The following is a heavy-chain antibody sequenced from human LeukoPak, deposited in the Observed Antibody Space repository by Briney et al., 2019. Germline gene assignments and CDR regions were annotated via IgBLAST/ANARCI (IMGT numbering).Heavy chain of an antibody. V-gene: IGHV3-53*01. CDR3: ARGGDSSGSIRSAFDI. D-gene: IGHD3-22*01. CDR1: GFTVSSNC. CDR2: IYSGGST. Sequence: PGGSLRLSCAASGFTVSSNCTSWVRQAPGKGLEWVSLIYSGGSTYYADSVKGRFTISRDNSKNTLYLQMNSLRAEDTAVYYCARGGDSSGSIRSAFDIWGQGTMVTVSS. J-gene: IGHJ3*02.